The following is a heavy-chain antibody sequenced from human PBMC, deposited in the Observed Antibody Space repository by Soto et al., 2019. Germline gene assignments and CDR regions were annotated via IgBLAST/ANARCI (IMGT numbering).Heavy chain of an antibody. D-gene: IGHD3-10*01. CDR3: ALLGVFDY. CDR1: GFTFSSYG. J-gene: IGHJ4*02. V-gene: IGHV3-30*03. Sequence: QVQLVESGGGVVQPGRSLRLSCAASGFTFSSYGMHWVRQAPGKGLEWVAVISYDGSNKYYADSVKGRFTISRDNSKNTLYLQMNSLRAEDTAVYYCALLGVFDYWGQGTLVTVSS. CDR2: ISYDGSNK.